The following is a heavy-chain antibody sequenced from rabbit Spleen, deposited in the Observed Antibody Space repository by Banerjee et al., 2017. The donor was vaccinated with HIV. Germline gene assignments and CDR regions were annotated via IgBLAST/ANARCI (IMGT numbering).Heavy chain of an antibody. Sequence: QQLVESGGGLVKPGASLTLICTASGFSFSSGYDMSWVRQAPGKGLEWIACINTITGKSVYASWAKGRFIMSRTSSTTVTLQMTSLTAADTATYFCARDLVAVIGWNFNLWGQGTLVTVS. V-gene: IGHV1S40*01. J-gene: IGHJ4*01. D-gene: IGHD1-1*01. CDR1: GFSFSSGYD. CDR2: INTITGKS. CDR3: ARDLVAVIGWNFNL.